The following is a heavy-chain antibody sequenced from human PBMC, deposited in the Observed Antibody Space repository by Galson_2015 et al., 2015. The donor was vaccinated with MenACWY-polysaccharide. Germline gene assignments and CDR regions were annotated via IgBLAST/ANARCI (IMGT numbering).Heavy chain of an antibody. J-gene: IGHJ5*02. D-gene: IGHD4-17*01. CDR1: GGSISSSSYY. Sequence: LSLTCIVSGGSISSSSYYWGWIRQPPGKGLESVGAVYYSGSTYYNPSLKSRVTISVDTSKNQFSLKLTSVTAADTAVYYCARHGRDGDNGLRSWFDPWSQGTLVIVSS. CDR2: VYYSGST. CDR3: ARHGRDGDNGLRSWFDP. V-gene: IGHV4-39*01.